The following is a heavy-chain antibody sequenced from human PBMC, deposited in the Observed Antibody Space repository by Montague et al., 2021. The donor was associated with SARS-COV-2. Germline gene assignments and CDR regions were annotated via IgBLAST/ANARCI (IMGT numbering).Heavy chain of an antibody. D-gene: IGHD1-26*01. J-gene: IGHJ3*02. CDR3: ARDPDSGSYSSDAFDI. CDR1: GFTFSSYA. CDR2: ISYDGSNK. Sequence: SLRLSCAASGFTFSSYAMHWVRQAPGKGLEWAAVISYDGSNKYYADSVKGRFTISRDNSEDTLYLQMNSLRAEDTAVYYCARDPDSGSYSSDAFDIWGQGTMVTVSS. V-gene: IGHV3-30-3*01.